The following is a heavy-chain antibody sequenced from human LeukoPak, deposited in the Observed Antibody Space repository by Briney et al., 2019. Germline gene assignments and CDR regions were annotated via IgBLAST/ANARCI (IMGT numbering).Heavy chain of an antibody. CDR2: IRQDGSDK. V-gene: IGHV3-7*03. J-gene: IGHJ4*02. CDR1: GFSFSSYW. D-gene: IGHD6-19*01. Sequence: GGSLILSCAASGFSFSSYWMSWVRQAPGKGLEWVANIRQDGSDKYYVGSVKGRFTISRDNSKNTLYLQMTSLRAEDTAVYYCAKVYRSGWSYFDSWGQGAAVTVSS. CDR3: AKVYRSGWSYFDS.